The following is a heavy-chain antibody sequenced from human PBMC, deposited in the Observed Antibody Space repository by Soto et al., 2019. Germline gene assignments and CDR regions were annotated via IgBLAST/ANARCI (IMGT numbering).Heavy chain of an antibody. V-gene: IGHV3-23*01. Sequence: EVQLLESGGGLVQPGGSLRLSCAASGFTFSSYAMSWVRQAPGKGLEWVSAISGSGGITYYADSVKGRFTISRDNSKNTLYLQMNSVRAEDTAVYYCAKGYEYSRGWERIDYWGQGTLVTVSS. CDR3: AKGYEYSRGWERIDY. CDR2: ISGSGGIT. CDR1: GFTFSSYA. J-gene: IGHJ4*02. D-gene: IGHD6-19*01.